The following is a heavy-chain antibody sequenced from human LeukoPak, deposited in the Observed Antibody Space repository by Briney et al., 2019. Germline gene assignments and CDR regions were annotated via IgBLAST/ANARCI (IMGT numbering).Heavy chain of an antibody. J-gene: IGHJ4*02. D-gene: IGHD5-18*01. CDR1: GASISSYY. V-gene: IGHV4-59*08. Sequence: SETLSLTCTVSGASISSYYWSWIRQPPGKGLELIGYIYYSGSTNHHPTLKCRVTISVDTSKNQFSLKVSAVTAADTAVYYCASHGGRYSYDSWGQGTLVTVSS. CDR3: ASHGGRYSYDS. CDR2: IYYSGST.